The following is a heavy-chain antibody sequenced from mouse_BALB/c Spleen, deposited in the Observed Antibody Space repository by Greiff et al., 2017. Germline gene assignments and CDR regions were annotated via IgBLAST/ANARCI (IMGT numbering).Heavy chain of an antibody. CDR3: ARRAFYYDYWFAY. CDR2: ILPGSGST. Sequence: QVQLQQSGAELMKPGASVKISCKATGYTFSSYWIEWVKQRPGHGLEWIGEILPGSGSTNYNEKFKGKATFTADTSSNTAYMQLSSLTSEDSAVYYCARRAFYYDYWFAYWGQGTLVTVSA. J-gene: IGHJ3*01. CDR1: GYTFSSYW. V-gene: IGHV1-9*01. D-gene: IGHD2-4*01.